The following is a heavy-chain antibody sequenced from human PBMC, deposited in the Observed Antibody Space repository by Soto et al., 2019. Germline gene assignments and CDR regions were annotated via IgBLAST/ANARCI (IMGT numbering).Heavy chain of an antibody. V-gene: IGHV3-30*04. CDR3: ARDRQKALVVVAATGGFDY. CDR1: GFTSSSYS. CDR2: ISFAGNNK. J-gene: IGHJ4*02. Sequence: GGSLRLSCAVSGFTSSSYSMHWVRQDPDMGLEWVAFISFAGNNKYYADSVKGRFTISRDNSNNMVYLEMNSLRPDDTAVYYCARDRQKALVVVAATGGFDYWGQGTQVTVSS. D-gene: IGHD2-15*01.